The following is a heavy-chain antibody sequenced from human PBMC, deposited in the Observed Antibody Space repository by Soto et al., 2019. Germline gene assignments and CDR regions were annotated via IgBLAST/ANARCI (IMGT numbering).Heavy chain of an antibody. J-gene: IGHJ4*02. CDR3: TRGFMATGFDY. CDR2: TYYESKWYN. CDR1: GDSVSRNSAV. V-gene: IGHV6-1*01. Sequence: QTLSLTCAISGDSVSRNSAVWNWVRQSPSRGLEWLGRTYYESKWYNDYAVSVQSRITVNPDTSKNQFSLQLNSVTPEDMAIYYCTRGFMATGFDYWSQGTLVTVSS.